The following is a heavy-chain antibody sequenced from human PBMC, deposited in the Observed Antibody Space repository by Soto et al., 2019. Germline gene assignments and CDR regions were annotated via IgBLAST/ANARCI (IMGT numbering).Heavy chain of an antibody. CDR2: ISAYNGNT. CDR3: ARDYYGSGRLNAHNWFDP. J-gene: IGHJ5*02. V-gene: IGHV1-18*01. Sequence: QVQLVPSGAEVTKPGASVKVSCKASGYTFTSYGISWVRQAPGQGLEWMGWISAYNGNTNYAQKLQGRVTMTTDTSTSTAYMELRSLRSDDTAVYYCARDYYGSGRLNAHNWFDPWGQGPLVTVSS. CDR1: GYTFTSYG. D-gene: IGHD3-10*01.